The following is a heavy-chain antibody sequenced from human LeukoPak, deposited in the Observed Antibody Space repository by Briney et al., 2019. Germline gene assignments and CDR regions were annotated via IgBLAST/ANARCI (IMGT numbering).Heavy chain of an antibody. Sequence: SETLSLTCAVCGGSFSGYYWSWIRQPPGKGLEWIGEINHSGSTNYNPSLKSRVTISVDTSKSQFSLKLSSVTAADTAVYYCARGPPGAEFDYWGQGTLVTVSS. CDR3: ARGPPGAEFDY. CDR2: INHSGST. D-gene: IGHD2-2*01. CDR1: GGSFSGYY. V-gene: IGHV4-34*01. J-gene: IGHJ4*02.